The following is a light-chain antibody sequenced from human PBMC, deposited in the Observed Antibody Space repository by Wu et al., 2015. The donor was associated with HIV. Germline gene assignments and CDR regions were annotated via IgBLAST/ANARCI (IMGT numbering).Light chain of an antibody. Sequence: EIVMTQSPATLYVSPGERVTLSCRASQNVNNRLAWYKQRPGHSPRLLISGASTRATGVPDRFTGSGSGTDFTLTINSLEPEDIAVYFCQQYYYWPTFGGGTKVQIK. CDR2: GAS. V-gene: IGKV3-15*01. J-gene: IGKJ4*01. CDR1: QNVNNR. CDR3: QQYYYWPT.